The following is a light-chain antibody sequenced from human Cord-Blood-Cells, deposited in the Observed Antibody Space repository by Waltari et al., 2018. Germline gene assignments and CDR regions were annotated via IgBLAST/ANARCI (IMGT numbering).Light chain of an antibody. Sequence: QSALTQPASVSGSPGQSITISCTGTSSDVGRYNLLSWYQQHPGKAPKLMIYEGSKRPSGVSNRFSGSKSGNTASLTISGLQAEDEADYYCCSYAGSSTFYVFGTGTKVTVL. CDR3: CSYAGSSTFYV. CDR2: EGS. CDR1: SSDVGRYNL. V-gene: IGLV2-23*03. J-gene: IGLJ1*01.